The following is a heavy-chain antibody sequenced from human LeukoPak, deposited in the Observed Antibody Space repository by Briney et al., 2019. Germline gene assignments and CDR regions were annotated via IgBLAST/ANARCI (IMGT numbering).Heavy chain of an antibody. Sequence: PSETLSLTCTVSGDSPNNFHWSWIRQPPGKGLEWIGHIFHSGAPKYNPSLKSRATISTDMSKNVLSRELASVNAADTAVYYCARLLPPAFYHGMDVWGQGTTVTVSS. J-gene: IGHJ6*01. CDR1: GDSPNNFH. CDR3: ARLLPPAFYHGMDV. CDR2: IFHSGAP. D-gene: IGHD3-16*01. V-gene: IGHV4-59*01.